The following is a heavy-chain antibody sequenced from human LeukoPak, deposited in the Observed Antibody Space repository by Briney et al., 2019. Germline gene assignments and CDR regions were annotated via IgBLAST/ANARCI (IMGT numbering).Heavy chain of an antibody. CDR3: GRGGQQLANWFDP. D-gene: IGHD6-13*01. Sequence: SETLSLTCTVSGGSISSYYWSWIRQPPGKGLEWIGYISYTWNTDYNPSLKSRVTMSVDTSKNQFSLKLSSVTAADTAVYYCGRGGQQLANWFDPWGQGTLVTVSS. V-gene: IGHV4-59*08. J-gene: IGHJ5*02. CDR2: ISYTWNT. CDR1: GGSISSYY.